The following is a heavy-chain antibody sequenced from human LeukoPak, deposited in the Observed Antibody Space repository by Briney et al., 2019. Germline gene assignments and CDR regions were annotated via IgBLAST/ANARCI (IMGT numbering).Heavy chain of an antibody. J-gene: IGHJ4*02. V-gene: IGHV3-49*04. Sequence: GGSLRLSCTASGFTFGDYAMSWVRQAPGKGLEWVGFIRSKAYGGTTEYAASVKGRFTISRDDSKSIAYLQMNSLKTEDTAVYYCTRDSRSRARGYFDYWGQGTLVTASS. CDR2: IRSKAYGGTT. CDR3: TRDSRSRARGYFDY. CDR1: GFTFGDYA. D-gene: IGHD3-10*01.